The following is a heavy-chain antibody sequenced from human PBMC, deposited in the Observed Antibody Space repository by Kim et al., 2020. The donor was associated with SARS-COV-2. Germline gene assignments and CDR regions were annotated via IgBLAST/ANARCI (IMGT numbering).Heavy chain of an antibody. CDR1: GGSFSGYY. D-gene: IGHD3-10*01. Sequence: SETLSLTCAVYGGSFSGYYWSWIRQPPGKGLEWIGEINHSGSTNYNPSLKSRVTISVDTSKNQFSLKLSSVTAADTAVYYCARAIWFGELYYFDYWGQGT. V-gene: IGHV4-34*01. J-gene: IGHJ4*02. CDR3: ARAIWFGELYYFDY. CDR2: INHSGST.